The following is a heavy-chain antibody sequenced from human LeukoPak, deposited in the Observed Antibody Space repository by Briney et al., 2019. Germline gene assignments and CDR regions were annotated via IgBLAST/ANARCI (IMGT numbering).Heavy chain of an antibody. Sequence: SETLSLTRIVSGGSISGNSYYWGWIRQPPGTGLEWTGSFFYSGSTHYNPSLKSRVTISVDTSKSQFSLRLNSVTAADTAVYYCARHHCSSTSCPPDYWGQGTLVTVSS. D-gene: IGHD2-2*01. CDR2: FFYSGST. J-gene: IGHJ4*02. V-gene: IGHV4-39*01. CDR1: GGSISGNSYY. CDR3: ARHHCSSTSCPPDY.